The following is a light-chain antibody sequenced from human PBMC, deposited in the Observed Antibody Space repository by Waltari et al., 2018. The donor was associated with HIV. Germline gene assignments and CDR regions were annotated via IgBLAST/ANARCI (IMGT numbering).Light chain of an antibody. CDR2: EVR. J-gene: IGLJ1*01. Sequence: QSVLTQPPSASGSPGQSVTISCTGTSSDVGDSNSVSWYQQRPGKAPKLVIYEVRKRPSGVPDRFLGSKSGNTASLTVSGLQADDEADYYCTSNGGSNTFYVFGTGTKVTVL. CDR1: SSDVGDSNS. CDR3: TSNGGSNTFYV. V-gene: IGLV2-8*01.